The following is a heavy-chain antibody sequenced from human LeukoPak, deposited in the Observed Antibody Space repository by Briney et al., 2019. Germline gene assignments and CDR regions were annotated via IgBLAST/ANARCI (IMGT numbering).Heavy chain of an antibody. CDR3: AHKVLEYSSSSDVGY. D-gene: IGHD6-6*01. CDR1: GGSIDYYY. CDR2: IYYSGST. V-gene: IGHV4-59*08. Sequence: SETLSLTCTVSGGSIDYYYWSWIRQSPGKGLDWIGYIYYSGSTNYKPSVKSRVTISVDTSKNQFSLKLSSVTAADTAVYYCAHKVLEYSSSSDVGYWGQGTLVTVSS. J-gene: IGHJ4*02.